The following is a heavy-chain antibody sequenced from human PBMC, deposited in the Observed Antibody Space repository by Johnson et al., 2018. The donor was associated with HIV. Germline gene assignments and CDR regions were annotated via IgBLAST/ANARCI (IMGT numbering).Heavy chain of an antibody. V-gene: IGHV3-30*02. Sequence: VQLVESGGGVVQPGGSLRLSCAASGFTFSSYGMHWVRQAPGKGLEWVAFIRYDGRNNYYADSVKGRCTISRDNSKNTLYLQMNSLRAEDTAVYYCASPPDGFDIWGQGTMVTVSS. J-gene: IGHJ3*02. CDR3: ASPPDGFDI. CDR2: IRYDGRNN. CDR1: GFTFSSYG.